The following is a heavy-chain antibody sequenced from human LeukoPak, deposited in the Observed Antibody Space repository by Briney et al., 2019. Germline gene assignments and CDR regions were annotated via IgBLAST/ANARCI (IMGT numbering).Heavy chain of an antibody. CDR1: GFTFSNAW. CDR3: ARGKVYFDY. V-gene: IGHV4-34*01. J-gene: IGHJ4*02. Sequence: GSLRLSCAASGFTFSNAWMSWVRQAPGKGLEWIGEINHSGSTNYNPSLKSRVTISVDTSKNQFSLKLSSVTAADTAVYYCARGKVYFDYWGQGTLVTVSS. CDR2: INHSGST.